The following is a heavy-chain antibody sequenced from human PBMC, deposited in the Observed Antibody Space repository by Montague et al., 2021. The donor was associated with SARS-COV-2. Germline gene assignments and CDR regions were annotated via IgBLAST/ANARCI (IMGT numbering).Heavy chain of an antibody. CDR2: SYWDGDK. J-gene: IGHJ5*01. V-gene: IGHV2-5*02. Sequence: PALVKPTQTLTLTCTFSGFSLSTNGVGVGWIRQPPGKALEWLALSYWDGDKCYSPSLKSRLTISKDTSKNQVVLTMTNMNPVDTATYYCAHRHEGLTMFTEWFDPWGQGTMVTVSS. D-gene: IGHD3-10*02. CDR3: AHRHEGLTMFTEWFDP. CDR1: GFSLSTNGVG.